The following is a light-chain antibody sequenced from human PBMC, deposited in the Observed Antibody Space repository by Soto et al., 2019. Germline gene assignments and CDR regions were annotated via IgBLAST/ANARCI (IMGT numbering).Light chain of an antibody. CDR3: QHYDHLPPFT. CDR1: QDIRKY. CDR2: GAS. V-gene: IGKV1-33*01. Sequence: DIQMTQSPSSLSASVGDRVTITCQASQDIRKYLSWYQQKPGRAPKLLIYGASNLETGVPSRFSGSGYGTDVTITISSLQPEDIATYYCQHYDHLPPFTFGPGTKVAIK. J-gene: IGKJ3*01.